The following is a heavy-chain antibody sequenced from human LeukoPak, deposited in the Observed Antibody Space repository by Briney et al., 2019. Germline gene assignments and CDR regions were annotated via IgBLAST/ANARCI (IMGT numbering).Heavy chain of an antibody. V-gene: IGHV1-69*13. D-gene: IGHD4-17*01. J-gene: IGHJ6*02. Sequence: SVKVSCKASGGTFSSYAISWVRQAPGQGLEWMGGIIPIFGTANYAQKFQGRVTITADESTRTAYMELSSLRSEDTAVYYCARELYGDYGYYYYYYGMDVWGQGTTVTVSS. CDR1: GGTFSSYA. CDR3: ARELYGDYGYYYYYYGMDV. CDR2: IIPIFGTA.